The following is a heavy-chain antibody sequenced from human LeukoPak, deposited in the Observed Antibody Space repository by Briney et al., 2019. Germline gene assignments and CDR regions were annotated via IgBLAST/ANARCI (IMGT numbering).Heavy chain of an antibody. J-gene: IGHJ6*02. CDR2: IYSGGNI. D-gene: IGHD3-16*02. CDR3: AGSYRYLGYGMDV. CDR1: GFTVRSNY. Sequence: PGGSLRLSCAVSGFTVRSNYMSWIRQAPGKGLEWVSIIYSGGNIYYSDSVKGRFTISRDNAKNSLYLQMNSLRAEDTAVYYCAGSYRYLGYGMDVWGQGTTVTVSS. V-gene: IGHV3-66*01.